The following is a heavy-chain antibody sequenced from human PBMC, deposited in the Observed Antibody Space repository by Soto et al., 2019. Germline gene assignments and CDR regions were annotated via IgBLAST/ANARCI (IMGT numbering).Heavy chain of an antibody. Sequence: EVQLLESGGDLVQPGGSLRLSCAASGFSFSIYTMYWVRQAPGKGLECVSAIVRTGDTTFYADYVKGRFTISRDNSENTLYLHLNSLRADDTAVYYCAKPRVATIPFESWGQGTLVTVSS. CDR2: IVRTGDTT. CDR1: GFSFSIYT. V-gene: IGHV3-23*01. D-gene: IGHD5-12*01. J-gene: IGHJ4*02. CDR3: AKPRVATIPFES.